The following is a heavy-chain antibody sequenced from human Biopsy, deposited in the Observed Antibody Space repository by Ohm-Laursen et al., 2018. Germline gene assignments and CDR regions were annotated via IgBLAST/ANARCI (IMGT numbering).Heavy chain of an antibody. V-gene: IGHV4-59*01. CDR3: ARDRGYYSDRTVPGYFDL. CDR1: GDSIARYY. Sequence: GTLSLTCTVSGDSIARYYWTWIRQSPGKGLEWIAYVYYTGSTDYNPSLQSRVTISVDTSKNHFSLRLRSVTPADTAIYYCARDRGYYSDRTVPGYFDLWGRGTLVTVSS. J-gene: IGHJ2*01. D-gene: IGHD3-22*01. CDR2: VYYTGST.